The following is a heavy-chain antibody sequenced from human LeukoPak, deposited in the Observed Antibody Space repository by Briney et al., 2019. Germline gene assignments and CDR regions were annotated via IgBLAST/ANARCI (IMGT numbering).Heavy chain of an antibody. J-gene: IGHJ4*02. V-gene: IGHV3-23*01. CDR3: AKGSSGSYFDY. CDR1: GFTFSNYA. CDR2: ISGSGGST. Sequence: GGSLRLSCAASGFTFSNYAMSWVRQAPGKGLEWVSTISGSGGSTYYADSVKGRFTISRDNSKNTLYLQMNSLRAEDTAVYYCAKGSSGSYFDYWGQGTLVTVSS. D-gene: IGHD1-26*01.